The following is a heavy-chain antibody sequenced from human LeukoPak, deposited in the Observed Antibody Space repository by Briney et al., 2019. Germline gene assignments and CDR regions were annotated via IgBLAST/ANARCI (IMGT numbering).Heavy chain of an antibody. CDR3: ARDRGSYPYYFDY. D-gene: IGHD1-26*01. Sequence: SCRASGGTFSSYAMHWVRQAPGKGLEYVSAISSNGGSTYYANSVKGRFTISRDNSKNTLYLQMGSLRAEDMALYYCARDRGSYPYYFDYWGQGTRVTVSS. CDR1: GGTFSSYA. CDR2: ISSNGGST. V-gene: IGHV3-64*01. J-gene: IGHJ4*02.